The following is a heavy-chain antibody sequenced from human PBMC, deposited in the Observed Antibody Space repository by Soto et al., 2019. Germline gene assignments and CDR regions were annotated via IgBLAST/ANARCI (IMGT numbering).Heavy chain of an antibody. V-gene: IGHV3-66*01. CDR3: ARDSSNYDFWSGSLD. Sequence: GGSLRLSCAASGFTVSSNYMSWVRQAPGKGLEWVSVIYSGGSTYYADSVKGRFTISRDNSKNTLYLQMNSLRAEDTAVYYCARDSSNYDFWSGSLDWGQGTLVTVSS. D-gene: IGHD3-3*01. CDR2: IYSGGST. J-gene: IGHJ4*02. CDR1: GFTVSSNY.